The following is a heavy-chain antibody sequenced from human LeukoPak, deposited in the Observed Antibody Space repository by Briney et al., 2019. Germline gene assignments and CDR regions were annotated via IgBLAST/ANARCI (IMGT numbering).Heavy chain of an antibody. D-gene: IGHD6-19*01. V-gene: IGHV3-9*01. CDR3: ARTLAVAGYDAFDI. CDR2: ISWNSGSI. J-gene: IGHJ3*02. Sequence: GGSLRLSFAASGFTFDDYAMHWVRQAPGKGLEWVSGISWNSGSIGYADSVKGRFTISRDNSKNTLYLQMNSLRAEDTAVYYCARTLAVAGYDAFDIWGQGTMVTVSS. CDR1: GFTFDDYA.